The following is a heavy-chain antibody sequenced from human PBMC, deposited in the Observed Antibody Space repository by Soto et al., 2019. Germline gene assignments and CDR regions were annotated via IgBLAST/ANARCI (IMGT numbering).Heavy chain of an antibody. CDR1: GGSISSSSYY. D-gene: IGHD4-17*01. V-gene: IGHV4-39*01. J-gene: IGHJ3*02. CDR3: ARRATVTKAFDI. CDR2: IYYSGST. Sequence: SETLSLTCTVSGGSISSSSYYWGWIRQPPGKGLEWIGRIYYSGSTYYNLSLKSRVTISVDTSKNQFSLKLSSVTAADTAVYYCARRATVTKAFDIWGQGTMVTVSS.